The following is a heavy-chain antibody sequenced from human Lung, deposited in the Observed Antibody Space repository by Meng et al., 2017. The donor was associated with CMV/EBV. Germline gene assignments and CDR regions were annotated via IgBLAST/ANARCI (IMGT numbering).Heavy chain of an antibody. D-gene: IGHD3-10*01. J-gene: IGHJ6*02. CDR2: INPNSGGT. V-gene: IGHV1-2*02. CDR1: GYTFTGYY. Sequence: ASVKVSCKASGYTFTGYYMHWVRQAPGQGLEWMGWINPNSGGTNYAQKFQGRVTMTEDTSTDTAYMELSSLRSDDTAAYYCAKVPRFYSYYGLDVWGQGTTVTVSS. CDR3: AKVPRFYSYYGLDV.